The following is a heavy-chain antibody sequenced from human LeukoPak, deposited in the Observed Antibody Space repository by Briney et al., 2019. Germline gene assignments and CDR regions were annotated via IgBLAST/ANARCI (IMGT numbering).Heavy chain of an antibody. CDR2: ITAYNGNT. Sequence: ASVKVSCKASGYTFTSYGISWVRQAPGQGLEWMGWITAYNGNTNYAQKLQGRVTMTTDTSTSTAYMELRSLRSDDTAVYYCARVSSNWYGAPFDYWGQGTLVTVSS. J-gene: IGHJ4*02. CDR1: GYTFTSYG. D-gene: IGHD6-13*01. CDR3: ARVSSNWYGAPFDY. V-gene: IGHV1-18*01.